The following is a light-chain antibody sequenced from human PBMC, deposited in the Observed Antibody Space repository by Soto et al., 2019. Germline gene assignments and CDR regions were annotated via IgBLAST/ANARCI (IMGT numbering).Light chain of an antibody. V-gene: IGKV4-1*01. J-gene: IGKJ1*01. CDR3: QQYSSTLWT. CDR2: WAS. Sequence: DPEMTPSPDALSVSLSERATINCKSSQIVLYSSNNKNYLAWYQQKPGQPPKLLIYWASTRESGVPDRFSGSGSGTDFTLTISSLQAEDVAVYYCQQYSSTLWTFGQGTKVDIK. CDR1: QIVLYSSNNKNY.